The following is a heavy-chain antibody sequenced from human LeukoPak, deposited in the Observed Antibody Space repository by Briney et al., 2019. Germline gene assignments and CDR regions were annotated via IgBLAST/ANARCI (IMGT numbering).Heavy chain of an antibody. Sequence: PGGSLRLSCAASGFTFSDYYMNWIRQAPGKGLECVSYVSSSGSTIYYADSVKGRFTISRDNAKNSLYLQMNSLRAEDTAVYYCARDPWTNSDYDGFDYWGQGTLVTVSS. V-gene: IGHV3-11*04. J-gene: IGHJ4*02. CDR1: GFTFSDYY. CDR2: VSSSGSTI. D-gene: IGHD5-12*01. CDR3: ARDPWTNSDYDGFDY.